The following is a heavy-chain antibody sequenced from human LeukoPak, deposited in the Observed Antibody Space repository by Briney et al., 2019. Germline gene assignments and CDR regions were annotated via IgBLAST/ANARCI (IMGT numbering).Heavy chain of an antibody. Sequence: GASVKVSCKASGYTFTSYGISWVRQAPGQGLEWMGWISAYNGNTNYAQKLQGRVTMTTDTSTSTAYMELRSLRSDDTAVYYCARDHDDILPGYRNFDYWGQGTLVTVSS. CDR1: GYTFTSYG. CDR3: ARDHDDILPGYRNFDY. CDR2: ISAYNGNT. D-gene: IGHD3-9*01. V-gene: IGHV1-18*01. J-gene: IGHJ4*02.